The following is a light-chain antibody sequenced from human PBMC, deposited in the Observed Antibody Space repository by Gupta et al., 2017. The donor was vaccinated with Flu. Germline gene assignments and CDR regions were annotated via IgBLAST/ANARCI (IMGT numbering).Light chain of an antibody. J-gene: IGLJ2*01. CDR1: SSAVGGYNS. CDR2: GVS. Sequence: QSALTQPPSASVSPGQSVPLSCTGTSSAVGGYNSVSWYQQHPGKAPKLMIYGVSKRPSGVPDRFSGSKSGNTASLTVSGLQAEDEADYYCSSYAGSNNVLFGGGTKLTVL. V-gene: IGLV2-8*01. CDR3: SSYAGSNNVL.